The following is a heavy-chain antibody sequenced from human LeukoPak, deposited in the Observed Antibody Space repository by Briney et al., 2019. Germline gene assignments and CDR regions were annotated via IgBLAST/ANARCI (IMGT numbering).Heavy chain of an antibody. CDR1: GFTFSSYW. D-gene: IGHD2-2*01. Sequence: GGSLRLSCAASGFTFSSYWMHWVRHAPGKGLVWVSRVNSDGSFTSYADSVKGRFTISRDNAKNTLYLQMNSLRAEDTAVYFCARPGGWGCSSSGCYHYMDVWGKGTTVSVSS. J-gene: IGHJ6*03. CDR2: VNSDGSFT. CDR3: ARPGGWGCSSSGCYHYMDV. V-gene: IGHV3-74*01.